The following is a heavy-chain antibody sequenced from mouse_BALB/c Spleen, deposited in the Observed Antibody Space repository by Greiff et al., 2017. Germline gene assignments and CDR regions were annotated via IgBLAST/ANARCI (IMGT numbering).Heavy chain of an antibody. V-gene: IGHV14-3*02. J-gene: IGHJ4*01. D-gene: IGHD1-1*01. Sequence: EVQGVESGAELVKPGASVKLSCTASGFNIKDTYMHWVKQRPEQGLEWIGRIDPANGNTKYDPKFQGKATITADTSSNTAYLQLSSLTSEDTAVYYCARGDYYGSWDYAMDYWGQGTSVTVSS. CDR2: IDPANGNT. CDR3: ARGDYYGSWDYAMDY. CDR1: GFNIKDTY.